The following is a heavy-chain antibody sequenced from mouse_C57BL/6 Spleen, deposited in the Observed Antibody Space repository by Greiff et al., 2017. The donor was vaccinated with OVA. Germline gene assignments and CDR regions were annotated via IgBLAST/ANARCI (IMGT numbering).Heavy chain of an antibody. J-gene: IGHJ2*01. CDR1: GYTFTSYW. D-gene: IGHD2-4*01. Sequence: VQLQQPGAELVKPGASVKLSCKASGYTFTSYWMHWVKQRPGQGLEWIGMIHPNSGSTNYNEKFKSKATLTVDKSSSTAYMQLSSLTSEDSAVYYCARDDYGRGLDYWGQGTTLTVSS. CDR2: IHPNSGST. CDR3: ARDDYGRGLDY. V-gene: IGHV1-64*01.